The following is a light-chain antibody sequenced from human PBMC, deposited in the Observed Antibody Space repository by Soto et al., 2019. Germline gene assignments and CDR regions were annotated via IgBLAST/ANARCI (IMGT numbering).Light chain of an antibody. CDR3: QQYGISPPLT. CDR1: QSVSRSY. J-gene: IGKJ3*01. Sequence: DIVLTQSPGTLSLSPGERATLSCRASQSVSRSYLAWYQQKPGQAPRLLIYGASSRATGIPDRFSGSGSGTDFTLTISRLEPEDFAVYYCQQYGISPPLTFGPGTSVDIK. CDR2: GAS. V-gene: IGKV3-20*01.